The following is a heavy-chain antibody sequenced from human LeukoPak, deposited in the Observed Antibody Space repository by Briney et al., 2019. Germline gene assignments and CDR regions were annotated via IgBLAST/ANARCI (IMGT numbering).Heavy chain of an antibody. J-gene: IGHJ4*02. Sequence: PGGSLRLSCAASGFAFSSYSMNWVRQAPGKGLEWVSYISSSSSTIYYADSVKGRFTISRDNAKNSLYLQMNSLRAEDTAVYYCASGGLIFGVVIPPMYWGQGTLVTVSS. CDR3: ASGGLIFGVVIPPMY. V-gene: IGHV3-48*01. CDR1: GFAFSSYS. CDR2: ISSSSSTI. D-gene: IGHD3-3*01.